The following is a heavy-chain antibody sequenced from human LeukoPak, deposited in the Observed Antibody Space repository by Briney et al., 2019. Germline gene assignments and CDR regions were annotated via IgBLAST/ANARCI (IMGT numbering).Heavy chain of an antibody. J-gene: IGHJ4*02. Sequence: PSETLSLTCTVSGGSVSSGSYYWSWIRQPPGKGLEWIGYIYYSGSTNYNPSLKSRVTISVDTSKNQFSLKLSSVTAADTAVYYCAREHCSGGSCYLGYWGQGTLVTVSS. CDR3: AREHCSGGSCYLGY. CDR2: IYYSGST. V-gene: IGHV4-61*01. D-gene: IGHD2-15*01. CDR1: GGSVSSGSYY.